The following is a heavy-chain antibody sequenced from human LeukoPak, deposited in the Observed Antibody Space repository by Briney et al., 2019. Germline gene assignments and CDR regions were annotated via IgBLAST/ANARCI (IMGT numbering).Heavy chain of an antibody. CDR2: ISATGGTT. CDR1: GFTFTTYA. D-gene: IGHD2-15*01. CDR3: AKGGGGHCSGGLCSNFDY. V-gene: IGHV3-23*01. Sequence: PGGSLRLSCEASGFTFTTYAMNWVRQAPGQGLEWVSGISATGGTTYYADSVKGRFTISRDNSKNTLYLQMNSLRGEDTALYYCAKGGGGHCSGGLCSNFDYWGQGALVTVSS. J-gene: IGHJ4*02.